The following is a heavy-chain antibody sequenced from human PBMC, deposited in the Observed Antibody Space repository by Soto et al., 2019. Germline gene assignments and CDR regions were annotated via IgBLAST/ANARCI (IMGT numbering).Heavy chain of an antibody. CDR3: AHRRAVAGTALFDY. D-gene: IGHD6-19*01. V-gene: IGHV2-5*02. J-gene: IGHJ4*02. CDR2: IYWDDDK. CDR1: GFSLSTSGVG. Sequence: QITLKESGPPLVKPTQTLTLTYTFSGFSLSTSGVGVGWIRQPPGEALEWLALIYWDDDKRFSPSLKSRLTITKDTSKDQVVLTMTNMDPVDTATYYCAHRRAVAGTALFDYWGQGTLVTVSS.